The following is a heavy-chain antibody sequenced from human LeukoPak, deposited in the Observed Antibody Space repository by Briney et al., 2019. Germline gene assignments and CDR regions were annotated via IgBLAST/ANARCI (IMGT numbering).Heavy chain of an antibody. J-gene: IGHJ5*02. CDR3: ARVPRLYYYGSGRRYNWFDP. CDR2: INHSGST. D-gene: IGHD3-10*01. CDR1: GGSFSGYY. V-gene: IGHV4-34*01. Sequence: PSETLSLTCAVYGGSFSGYYWSWIRQPPGKGLEWIGEINHSGSTNYNPSLKSRVTISVDTSKNQFSLKLSFVTAADTAVYYCARVPRLYYYGSGRRYNWFDPWGQGTLVTVSS.